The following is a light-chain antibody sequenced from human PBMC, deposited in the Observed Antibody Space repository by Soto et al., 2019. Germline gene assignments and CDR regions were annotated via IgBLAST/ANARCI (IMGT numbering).Light chain of an antibody. V-gene: IGKV3-20*01. CDR2: RTS. Sequence: IVLTQSPGTLSLSPGERATLSCRASQSVSSSYLAWYQQKPGQAPRLLIYRTSNRATGIPDRFSGSGSGTDFTLTISRMEPEDFAVYWCQQYDSSPRTFGQGTKVDXK. CDR3: QQYDSSPRT. J-gene: IGKJ1*01. CDR1: QSVSSSY.